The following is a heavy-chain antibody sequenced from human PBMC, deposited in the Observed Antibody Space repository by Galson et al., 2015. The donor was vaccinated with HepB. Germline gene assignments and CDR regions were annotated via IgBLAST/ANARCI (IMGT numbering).Heavy chain of an antibody. Sequence: SCKASGYTFTSYAMNWVRQAPGQGLEWMGWINTNTGNLTYAQGFTGRFVFSLDTSVSTAYLQISILKAADTAVYYCAGGGPYCGGDCYSPIDYWGQGTLVTVSS. CDR1: GYTFTSYA. CDR3: AGGGPYCGGDCYSPIDY. D-gene: IGHD2-21*01. CDR2: INTNTGNL. J-gene: IGHJ4*02. V-gene: IGHV7-4-1*02.